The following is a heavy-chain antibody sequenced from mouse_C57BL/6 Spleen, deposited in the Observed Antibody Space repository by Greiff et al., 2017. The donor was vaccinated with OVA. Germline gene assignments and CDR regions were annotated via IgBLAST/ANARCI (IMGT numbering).Heavy chain of an antibody. J-gene: IGHJ3*01. D-gene: IGHD1-1*01. CDR1: GFNIKDYY. V-gene: IGHV14-1*01. CDR3: TTSYYYGSSYGAY. Sequence: VQLKQSGAELVRPGASVKLSCTASGFNIKDYYMHWVKQRPEQGLEWIGRIDPEDGDTEYAPKFQGKATMTADTSSNTAYLQLSSLTSEDTAVYYCTTSYYYGSSYGAYWGQGTLVTVSA. CDR2: IDPEDGDT.